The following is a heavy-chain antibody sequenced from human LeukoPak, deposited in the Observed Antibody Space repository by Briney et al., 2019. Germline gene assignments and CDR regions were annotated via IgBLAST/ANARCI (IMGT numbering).Heavy chain of an antibody. CDR3: ARGSMFGSGSYYNY. D-gene: IGHD3-10*01. J-gene: IGHJ4*02. V-gene: IGHV1-69*05. Sequence: GSSVKVSCKASGGTFSSYAISWVRQAPGQGLEWMGGIIPIFGTANYAQKFTGRVTITTDESTSTAYMELSSLRSEVTAVYYCARGSMFGSGSYYNYWGQGTLVTVSS. CDR1: GGTFSSYA. CDR2: IIPIFGTA.